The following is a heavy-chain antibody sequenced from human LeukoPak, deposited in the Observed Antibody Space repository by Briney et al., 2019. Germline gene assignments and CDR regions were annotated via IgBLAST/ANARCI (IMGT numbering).Heavy chain of an antibody. J-gene: IGHJ4*02. CDR2: INPNTGAT. Sequence: ASVKVSCRPSGYTFTGYYIHWLRQAPGVGLEWMGWINPNTGATMYGQKFQDRLTLTRDTSIDTAYMELSSLRSDDTALYYCARDRVGSGWPRPYYFEFWGQGSLVAVSS. CDR1: GYTFTGYY. D-gene: IGHD6-19*01. CDR3: ARDRVGSGWPRPYYFEF. V-gene: IGHV1-2*02.